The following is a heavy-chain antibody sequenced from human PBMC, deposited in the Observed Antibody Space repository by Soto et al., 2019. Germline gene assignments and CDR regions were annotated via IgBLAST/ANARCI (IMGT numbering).Heavy chain of an antibody. J-gene: IGHJ4*02. CDR2: ISGSAYSK. V-gene: IGHV3-23*01. CDR1: GFTFSSHA. CDR3: AKDPHS. Sequence: EVQLLESGGGLVQPGGSLRLSCTASGFTFSSHAMSWVRQAPGKGLEWVSGISGSAYSKYYADSVEGRFTISRDNSKNTLNLQMNSLRADDTAVYYCAKDPHSWGQGTQVTVSS.